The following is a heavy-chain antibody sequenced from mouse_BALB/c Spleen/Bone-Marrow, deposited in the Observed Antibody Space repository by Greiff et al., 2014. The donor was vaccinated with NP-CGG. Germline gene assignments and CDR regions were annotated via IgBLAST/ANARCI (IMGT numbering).Heavy chain of an antibody. V-gene: IGHV14-3*02. D-gene: IGHD2-4*01. Sequence: VQLQQSGAELVKPGASVKXXCTASGFNIKDTYMHWVKQRPEQGLEWIGRIDPANXNXXXXXKFXGKATXTADTSSNTAYLQLSSLTSEDTAVYYCARWGITTGFAYWGQGTLVTVSA. CDR1: GFNIKDTY. J-gene: IGHJ3*01. CDR2: IDPANXNX. CDR3: ARWGITTGFAY.